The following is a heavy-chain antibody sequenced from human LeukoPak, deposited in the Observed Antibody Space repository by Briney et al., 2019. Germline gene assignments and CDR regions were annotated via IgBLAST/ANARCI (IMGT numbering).Heavy chain of an antibody. V-gene: IGHV3-66*04. Sequence: GGSLRLSCAASGFTVSSNYMSWVRQAPGKGLEWVSVIYSGGSTYHADSVKGRLTISRDNSKNTLYLQMNSLRAEDTAVYYCARQDSSGFDFDYWGQGTLVTVSS. CDR3: ARQDSSGFDFDY. D-gene: IGHD3-22*01. J-gene: IGHJ4*02. CDR1: GFTVSSNY. CDR2: IYSGGST.